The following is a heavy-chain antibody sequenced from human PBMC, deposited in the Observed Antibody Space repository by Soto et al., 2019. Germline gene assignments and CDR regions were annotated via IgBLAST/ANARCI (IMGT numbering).Heavy chain of an antibody. CDR3: ARHFRTSSVFGELLYDFDY. V-gene: IGHV4-39*01. J-gene: IGHJ4*02. Sequence: SETLSLTCTVSGGSISSSSYYWGWIRQPPGKGLEWIGSIYYSGSTYYNPSLKSRVTISVDTSKNQFSRKLGSVTAADTAVYYCARHFRTSSVFGELLYDFDYWGQGTLVTVSS. D-gene: IGHD3-10*01. CDR2: IYYSGST. CDR1: GGSISSSSYY.